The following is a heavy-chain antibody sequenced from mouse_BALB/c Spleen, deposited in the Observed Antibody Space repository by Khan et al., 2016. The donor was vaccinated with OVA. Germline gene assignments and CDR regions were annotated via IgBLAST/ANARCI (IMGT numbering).Heavy chain of an antibody. CDR2: INPSTGYT. CDR3: EGWGVRWDFDD. CDR1: GYTFINYW. J-gene: IGHJ2*01. Sequence: QVQLKQSGAELAKPGASVKMSCKASGYTFINYWILWIKQRPGQGLEWIGYINPSTGYTEYNQNFKDKATLTADKSSSIAYKKMSRLTSEDSTVCYWEGWGVRWDFDDWGQGTTLTVSS. D-gene: IGHD1-1*01. V-gene: IGHV1-7*01.